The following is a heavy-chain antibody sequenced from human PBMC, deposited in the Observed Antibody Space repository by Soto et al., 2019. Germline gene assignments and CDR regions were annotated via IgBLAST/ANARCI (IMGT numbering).Heavy chain of an antibody. CDR2: IYYSGST. J-gene: IGHJ5*02. CDR1: VGAISSGDYC. D-gene: IGHD6-13*01. V-gene: IGHV4-30-4*01. Sequence: QVQLQASGPGLVKPSKTLSLTCTVSVGAISSGDYCRSWIRQPPGKGLVWNGYIYYSGSTYYNPYLTSRVTKSVDTSQNQFSLKLSSGTAADTAVYYCARERPDVSRLDPWCQGTLVTVSS. CDR3: ARERPDVSRLDP.